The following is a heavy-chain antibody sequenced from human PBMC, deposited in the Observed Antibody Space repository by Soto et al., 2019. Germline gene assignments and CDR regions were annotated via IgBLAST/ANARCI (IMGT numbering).Heavy chain of an antibody. Sequence: PSETLSLTCTVSGGSISSYYWSWIRQPPGKGLEWIGYIYYSGSTNYNPSLKSRVTISVDTSKNQFSLKLSSVTAADTAVYYCARATRDYYDSSGYQLGFDYWGQGTLVTVSS. D-gene: IGHD3-22*01. V-gene: IGHV4-59*01. CDR2: IYYSGST. CDR3: ARATRDYYDSSGYQLGFDY. J-gene: IGHJ4*02. CDR1: GGSISSYY.